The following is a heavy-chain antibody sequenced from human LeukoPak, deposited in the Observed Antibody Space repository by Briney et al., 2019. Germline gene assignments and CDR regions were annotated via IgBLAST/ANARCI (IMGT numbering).Heavy chain of an antibody. CDR2: IYYSGTT. V-gene: IGHV4-39*07. CDR1: GGSISSSTYY. Sequence: SSETLSLTCTVSGGSISSSTYYWGWIRQPPGKGLEWIGTIYYSGTTYYNPSLKSRVTISIDTSTNQFSLKLNSVTAADTAVYYCASLQNIVGAPPLPDYWGQGTLVTVSS. D-gene: IGHD1-26*01. CDR3: ASLQNIVGAPPLPDY. J-gene: IGHJ4*02.